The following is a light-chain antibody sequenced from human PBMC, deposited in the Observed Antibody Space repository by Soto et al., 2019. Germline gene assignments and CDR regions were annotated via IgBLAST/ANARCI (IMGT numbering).Light chain of an antibody. CDR1: QSVANNS. J-gene: IGKJ1*01. CDR3: QQYSESPLT. Sequence: EIVLTHSPGTLSLSPGERATLSCRASQSVANNSLAWYQQKPGQAPRLGIYGASSRATGIPDRFSASGSGTDFTLTISRLEPEDVAVYYCQQYSESPLTFSQGTKVEIK. CDR2: GAS. V-gene: IGKV3-20*01.